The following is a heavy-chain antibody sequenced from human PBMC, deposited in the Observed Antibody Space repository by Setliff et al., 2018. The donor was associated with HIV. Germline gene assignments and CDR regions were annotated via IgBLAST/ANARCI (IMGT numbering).Heavy chain of an antibody. CDR3: AREGRGDPSLATTRLDY. V-gene: IGHV4-39*02. D-gene: IGHD1-1*01. CDR1: GDSFSTSSYF. CDR2: IYYTGFT. J-gene: IGHJ4*02. Sequence: PSETLSLTCSVSGDSFSTSSYFWGWVRQSPGKGLEWIANIYYTGFTYCNPSLKSRVTISIDKSKSQFSPNLTSVTASDTAVYYCAREGRGDPSLATTRLDYWGQGKLVTVSS.